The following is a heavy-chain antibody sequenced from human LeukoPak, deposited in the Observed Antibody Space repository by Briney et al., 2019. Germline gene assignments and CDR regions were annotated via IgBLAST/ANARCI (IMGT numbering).Heavy chain of an antibody. D-gene: IGHD1-26*01. CDR1: GYTFTSYY. J-gene: IGHJ4*02. Sequence: ASVKVSCKASGYTFTSYYMHWVRQAPGQGLEWMGIINPSGGSTSYAQKFQGRVTMTRDTSTSTVYMELSSLRSEDTAVYYCARDTLDSGSYSPFDYWGQGTLVTVSS. CDR2: INPSGGST. CDR3: ARDTLDSGSYSPFDY. V-gene: IGHV1-46*01.